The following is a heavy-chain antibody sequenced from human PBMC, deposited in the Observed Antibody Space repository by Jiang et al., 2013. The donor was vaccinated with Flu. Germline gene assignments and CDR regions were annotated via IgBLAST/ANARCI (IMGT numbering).Heavy chain of an antibody. CDR3: AHRRGGLFAGGIDAFAF. J-gene: IGHJ3*01. CDR1: GISFTTSGVG. V-gene: IGHV2-5*02. D-gene: IGHD6-13*01. Sequence: KPTQTLTLTCTLSGISFTTSGVGVGWIRQSPGKALEWLALIYWDNDVRYSPSLKNRLTITKDTAKNQAFLTLSNVNPADSGTYYCAHRRGGLFAGGIDAFAFWGPGTMVTISS. CDR2: IYWDNDV.